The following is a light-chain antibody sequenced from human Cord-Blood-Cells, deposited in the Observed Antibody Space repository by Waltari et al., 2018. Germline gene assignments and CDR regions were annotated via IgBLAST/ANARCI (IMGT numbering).Light chain of an antibody. Sequence: QSALTPPASVSGSPGQSLTISCTGTSSDVGGYNYVSWYQQHPGKAPKLMIYDVSNRPSGVSNRFSGSKSGNTASLTISGLQAEDEADYYCSSYTSSSTLDVFGTGTNVTVL. V-gene: IGLV2-14*01. CDR2: DVS. J-gene: IGLJ1*01. CDR1: SSDVGGYNY. CDR3: SSYTSSSTLDV.